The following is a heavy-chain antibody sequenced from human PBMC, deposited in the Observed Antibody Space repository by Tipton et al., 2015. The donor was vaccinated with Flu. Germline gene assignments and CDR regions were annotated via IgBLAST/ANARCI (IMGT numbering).Heavy chain of an antibody. V-gene: IGHV1-18*04. D-gene: IGHD5-18*01. J-gene: IGHJ4*02. CDR2: INTYSGTT. Sequence: QSGAEVKKPGASVKVSCKTSGYTFTDSGINWLRQAPGQGLEWMGWINTYSGTTNYAQRFQGRATMTTDTSTNTAYMELRSLRSDDTAVYYCARDREAALVSLAYWGQGTLVTVSS. CDR3: ARDREAALVSLAY. CDR1: GYTFTDSG.